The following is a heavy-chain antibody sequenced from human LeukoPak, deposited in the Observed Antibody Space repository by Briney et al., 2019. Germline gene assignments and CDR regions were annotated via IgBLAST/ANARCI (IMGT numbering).Heavy chain of an antibody. J-gene: IGHJ3*02. CDR2: INPNSGCT. Sequence: ASVKVSCKASGYTFTGYYMHWVRQAPGQGLAWMDWINPNSGCTNYAQKFQGRVTMTRDTSISTAYMELSRLRSDDTAVYYCARSLYYGSEDAFDIWGQGTMVTVSS. CDR3: ARSLYYGSEDAFDI. CDR1: GYTFTGYY. D-gene: IGHD3-10*01. V-gene: IGHV1-2*02.